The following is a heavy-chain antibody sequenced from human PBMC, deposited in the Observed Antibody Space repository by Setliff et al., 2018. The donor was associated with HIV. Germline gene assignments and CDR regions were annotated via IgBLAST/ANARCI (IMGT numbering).Heavy chain of an antibody. D-gene: IGHD3-10*01. CDR1: GFTFSSYE. J-gene: IGHJ4*02. CDR3: ARGAYGSGSYEINF. V-gene: IGHV3-48*03. Sequence: GGSLRLSCTASGFTFSSYEMNWVRQAPGKGLEWVSYVSSSAKTIYYVDSVKGRFTISRDNAQNSLYLQMNSLKAEDTAVYYCARGAYGSGSYEINFWGQGTLVTVS. CDR2: VSSSAKTI.